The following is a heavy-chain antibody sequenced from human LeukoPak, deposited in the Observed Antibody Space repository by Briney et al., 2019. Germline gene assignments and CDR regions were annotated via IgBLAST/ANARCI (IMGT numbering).Heavy chain of an antibody. CDR3: ARDHCSSTSCYFDY. J-gene: IGHJ4*02. D-gene: IGHD2-2*01. V-gene: IGHV4-28*03. Sequence: SETLSLTCAVSGYSISSSNWWGWIRHPPGKALEWIGYIYYSGSTNYNPSLKSRVTMSVDTSKNQFSLKLSSVTAADTAVYYCARDHCSSTSCYFDYWGQGTLVTVSS. CDR2: IYYSGST. CDR1: GYSISSSNW.